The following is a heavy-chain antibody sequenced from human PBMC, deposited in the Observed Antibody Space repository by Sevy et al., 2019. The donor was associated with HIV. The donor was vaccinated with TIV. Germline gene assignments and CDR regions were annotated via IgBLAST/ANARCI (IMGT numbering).Heavy chain of an antibody. CDR3: ARAPMGSGYHGYYYYGMDV. D-gene: IGHD3-3*01. Sequence: ASVKVSCKASGGTFSSYAISWVRQAPGQGLEWMGGIIPIFGTANYAQKFQGRVTITADESTSTAYMELSSLRSEDTAVYYCARAPMGSGYHGYYYYGMDVWGQGTTVTVSS. CDR2: IIPIFGTA. V-gene: IGHV1-69*13. CDR1: GGTFSSYA. J-gene: IGHJ6*02.